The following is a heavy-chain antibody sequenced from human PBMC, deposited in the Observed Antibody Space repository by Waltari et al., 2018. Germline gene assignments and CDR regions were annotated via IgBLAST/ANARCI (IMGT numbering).Heavy chain of an antibody. J-gene: IGHJ4*02. V-gene: IGHV1-46*01. CDR3: ARAGTTLIWGVAE. CDR1: GYTFTDFS. CDR2: ITPRGGGT. D-gene: IGHD3-10*01. Sequence: QVQLVQSGAEVKRPGAAVKVSCKASGYTFTDFSMHWVRQAPGQGLEWMGIITPRGGGTTDTQKAQDRVTMTRDTSTNTVYMELSSLRSEDTAVYYCARAGTTLIWGVAEWGQGTLVTVSS.